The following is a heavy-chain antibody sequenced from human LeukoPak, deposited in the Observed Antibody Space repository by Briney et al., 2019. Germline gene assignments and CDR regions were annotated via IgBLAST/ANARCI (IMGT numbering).Heavy chain of an antibody. V-gene: IGHV3-9*01. CDR1: GFSFDNHA. Sequence: PGRSLRLSCEASGFSFDNHAMHWVRQAPGKGLEWVSGITWNSNYLAYADSVKGRFTISRDNARNSLYLHMNSLRIEDTAFYYCEKTVGDRAFDFWGQGTLVTVSS. CDR2: ITWNSNYL. J-gene: IGHJ4*02. CDR3: EKTVGDRAFDF. D-gene: IGHD3-16*01.